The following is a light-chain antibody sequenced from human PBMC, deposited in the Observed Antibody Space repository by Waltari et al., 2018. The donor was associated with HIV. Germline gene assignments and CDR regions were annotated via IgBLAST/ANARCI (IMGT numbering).Light chain of an antibody. CDR3: SSYAGSNNPPYV. CDR1: RSDVATYNY. J-gene: IGLJ1*01. CDR2: EVT. Sequence: SALTPPPSASGSPGQSVPISCTGTRSDVATYNYVSWYQQHPGKAPKLMIYEVTKRPSGVPDRFSGSKSGDTASLTVSGLQTEDEADYYCSSYAGSNNPPYVFGTGTKLTVL. V-gene: IGLV2-8*01.